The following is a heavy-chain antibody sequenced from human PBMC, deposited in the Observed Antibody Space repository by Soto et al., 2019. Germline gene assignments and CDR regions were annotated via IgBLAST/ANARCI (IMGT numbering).Heavy chain of an antibody. J-gene: IGHJ4*02. CDR2: ISGYGGST. Sequence: EVQLLESGGGLVQPGGSLTVSCAASGFTFGAHPMSWVRLAPGKGLEWVSTISGYGGSTYYPDSLKGRFIISRDNSKNTLYLHINTVRAADKAIYFCAKQRTTVTTSFDYWGQGTLVTVSS. V-gene: IGHV3-23*01. D-gene: IGHD4-17*01. CDR1: GFTFGAHP. CDR3: AKQRTTVTTSFDY.